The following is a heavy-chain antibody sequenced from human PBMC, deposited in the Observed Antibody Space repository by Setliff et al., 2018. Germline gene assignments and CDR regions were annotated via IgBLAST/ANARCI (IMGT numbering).Heavy chain of an antibody. CDR3: ARDRLRYFDWLLCTAIDY. J-gene: IGHJ4*02. CDR1: GFTFSSYW. Sequence: PGESLRLSCAASGFTFSSYWMSWVRQAPGKGLEWVANIKQGGSEKYYVDSVKGRFTISRDNAKNSLYLQMNSLRAEDTAVYYCARDRLRYFDWLLCTAIDYWGQGTLVTVSS. CDR2: IKQGGSEK. D-gene: IGHD3-9*01. V-gene: IGHV3-7*01.